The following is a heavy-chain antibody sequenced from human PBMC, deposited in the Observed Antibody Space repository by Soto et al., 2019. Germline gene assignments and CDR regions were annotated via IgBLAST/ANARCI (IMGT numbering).Heavy chain of an antibody. CDR1: GFIFNSYA. D-gene: IGHD6-19*01. J-gene: IGHJ4*02. Sequence: GGSLRLSCTASGFIFNSYAMSWVRQAPGKGLEWVSAISRSGGGTDHADSVKGRFTISRDNFKNTLYLQMNSLRVEDTAVYYCAKGPQQWLASLHFDYWGQGTLVTVSS. V-gene: IGHV3-23*01. CDR3: AKGPQQWLASLHFDY. CDR2: ISRSGGGT.